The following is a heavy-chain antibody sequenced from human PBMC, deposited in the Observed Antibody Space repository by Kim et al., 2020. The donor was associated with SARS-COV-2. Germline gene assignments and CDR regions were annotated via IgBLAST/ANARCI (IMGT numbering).Heavy chain of an antibody. CDR3: ARGRVGGAAAFDN. CDR1: GGTFSNYP. Sequence: SVKVSCKASGGTFSNYPTAWVRQAPGRGLEWLGAIIPALDAASYAQRFQGKVTITADESTTTVYLELNTLRSEDTAIYYCARGRVGGAAAFDNWGQGTL. V-gene: IGHV1-69*13. CDR2: IIPALDAA. J-gene: IGHJ4*02. D-gene: IGHD6-13*01.